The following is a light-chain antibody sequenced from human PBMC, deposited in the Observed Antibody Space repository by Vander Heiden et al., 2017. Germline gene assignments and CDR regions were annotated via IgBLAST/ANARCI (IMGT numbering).Light chain of an antibody. CDR3: QSTDTSGPYVV. J-gene: IGLJ3*02. Sequence: SSELTQPPSVSVSPGQTARITCSGDTLPQQYVYWYQQRPGQAPVLVMYKDSERPSGIPERFSGSSSETTVTLTITGVQAEDEADYYCQSTDTSGPYVVFGGGTQLTVL. V-gene: IGLV3-25*03. CDR1: TLPQQY. CDR2: KDS.